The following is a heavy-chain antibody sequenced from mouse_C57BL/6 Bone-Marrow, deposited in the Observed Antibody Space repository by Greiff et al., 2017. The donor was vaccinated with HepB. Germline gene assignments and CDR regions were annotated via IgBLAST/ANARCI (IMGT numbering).Heavy chain of an antibody. Sequence: EVQLVESGGGLVKPGGSLKLSCAASGFTFSDYGMHWVRQAPEKGLEWAAYISSGSSTIYYADTVKGRFTISRDNAKNTLFLQMTSLRSEDTAMYYCARRLRGYAMDYWGQGTSVTVSS. J-gene: IGHJ4*01. D-gene: IGHD3-2*02. CDR3: ARRLRGYAMDY. V-gene: IGHV5-17*01. CDR1: GFTFSDYG. CDR2: ISSGSSTI.